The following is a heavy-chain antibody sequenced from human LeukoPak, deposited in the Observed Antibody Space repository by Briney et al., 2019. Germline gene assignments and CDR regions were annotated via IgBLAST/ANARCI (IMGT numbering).Heavy chain of an antibody. CDR1: GFTFSNYW. Sequence: PGGSLRLSCAASGFTFSNYWMTWVRQAPGKGLEWVAHINQDGSEEHYMDSVKARFTISRDNAKNSLSLQMNSLRAADTAVYYCVRDGGVSGYDLLDYWGQGTLVTVSS. V-gene: IGHV3-7*01. J-gene: IGHJ4*02. D-gene: IGHD5-12*01. CDR2: INQDGSEE. CDR3: VRDGGVSGYDLLDY.